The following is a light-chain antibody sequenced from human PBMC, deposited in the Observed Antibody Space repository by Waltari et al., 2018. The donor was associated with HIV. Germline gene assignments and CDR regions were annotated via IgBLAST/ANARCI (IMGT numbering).Light chain of an antibody. V-gene: IGKV3-11*01. CDR3: QQRSNWPLT. J-gene: IGKJ4*01. CDR1: QSISVY. CDR2: DAS. Sequence: EIVLTQSPATLAVSPGEGATLSCRASQSISVYLAWYQQKPGQAPRLLIYDASNRATGIPARFSGSGSGTDFTLTISSLEAEDFAVYYCQQRSNWPLTFGGGTKVEIK.